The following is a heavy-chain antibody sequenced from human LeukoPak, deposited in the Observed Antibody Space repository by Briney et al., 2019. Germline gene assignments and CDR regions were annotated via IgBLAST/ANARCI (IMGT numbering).Heavy chain of an antibody. Sequence: PSETLSLTCAVYGGSFSGYYWSWIRQPPGKGLEWIGEINHSGSTNYSPSLKSRVTISVDTSKNQFSLKLSSVTAADTAVYHCARESIAVAGFPFDYWGQGTLVTVSS. D-gene: IGHD6-19*01. CDR2: INHSGST. CDR3: ARESIAVAGFPFDY. J-gene: IGHJ4*02. V-gene: IGHV4-34*01. CDR1: GGSFSGYY.